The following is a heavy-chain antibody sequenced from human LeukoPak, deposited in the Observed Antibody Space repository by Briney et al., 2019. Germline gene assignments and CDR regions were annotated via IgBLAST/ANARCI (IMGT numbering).Heavy chain of an antibody. V-gene: IGHV4-39*01. D-gene: IGHD6-13*01. CDR3: ARLGAAPGPPHYFYYGMDV. J-gene: IGHJ6*02. CDR2: TYYTGST. CDR1: GGSISSRSFY. Sequence: SETLSLTCSVSGGSISSRSFYWGWVRQPPGKGLEWIGSTYYTGSTYYNPSLRRRVTISGDTSKNQVSLKVNSVTAADTAVYYCARLGAAPGPPHYFYYGMDVWGQGTTVTVSS.